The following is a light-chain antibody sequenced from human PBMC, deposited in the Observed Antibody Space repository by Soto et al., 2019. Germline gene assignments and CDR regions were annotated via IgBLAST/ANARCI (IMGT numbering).Light chain of an antibody. CDR3: QQYGSSPPFT. J-gene: IGKJ3*01. CDR2: AAS. V-gene: IGKV1-39*01. Sequence: DIQMTQSPSSLSASVGDRVTITCRASQTISRNLNWYQQKPGKAPKLLIYAASSLQSGVPSTFSGSGSGTDFTLTISSLQPEDFAVYYCQQYGSSPPFTFGPGTKVDIK. CDR1: QTISRN.